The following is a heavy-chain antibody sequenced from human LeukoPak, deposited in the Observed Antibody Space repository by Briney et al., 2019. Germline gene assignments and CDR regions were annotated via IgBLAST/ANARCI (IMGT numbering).Heavy chain of an antibody. CDR2: IYYSGST. Sequence: SQTLSLTCTVSGGSISSSDYYWSWIRQPPGKGLECIGYIYYSGSTYYNPSLKSRVTISVDTSKNQFFLKLTSVTAADTAMNYCARDSHTSGYYTYYFDDWGQGTLVTVSS. CDR3: ARDSHTSGYYTYYFDD. V-gene: IGHV4-30-4*01. CDR1: GGSISSSDYY. J-gene: IGHJ4*02. D-gene: IGHD3-22*01.